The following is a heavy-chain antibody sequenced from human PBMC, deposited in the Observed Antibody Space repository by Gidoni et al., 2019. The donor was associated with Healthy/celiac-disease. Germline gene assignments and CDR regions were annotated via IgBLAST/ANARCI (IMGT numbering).Heavy chain of an antibody. Sequence: QVQLQQWGAGLLKPSETLSLTCAVYGGSFSGYYWSWIRQPPGKGLEWIGEINHSGSTNYNPSLKSRVTISVDTSKNKFSLKLSSVTAADTAVYYCARRYSSSWYYFDYWGQGTLVTVSS. V-gene: IGHV4-34*01. CDR1: GGSFSGYY. D-gene: IGHD6-13*01. CDR3: ARRYSSSWYYFDY. CDR2: INHSGST. J-gene: IGHJ4*02.